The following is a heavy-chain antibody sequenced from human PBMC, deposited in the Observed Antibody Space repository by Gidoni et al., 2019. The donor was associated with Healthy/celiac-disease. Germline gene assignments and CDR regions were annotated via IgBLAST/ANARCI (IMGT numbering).Heavy chain of an antibody. CDR2: LNPNSGGT. Sequence: QVQLVQSGAVVKKPGASVKVPCTASGYSFTGYHMPWVRQAPGQWLDWMGRLNPNSGGTNYAKKFECRVNMTRDTSISTAYMELRRLRYDDTAVYYCARGPYYYESYLGRYYYYGMDVWGQGTTVTVSS. CDR3: ARGPYYYESYLGRYYYYGMDV. CDR1: GYSFTGYH. D-gene: IGHD3-22*01. J-gene: IGHJ6*02. V-gene: IGHV1-2*06.